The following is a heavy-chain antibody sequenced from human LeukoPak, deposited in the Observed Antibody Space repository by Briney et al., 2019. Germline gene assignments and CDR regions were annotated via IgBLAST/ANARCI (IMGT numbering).Heavy chain of an antibody. CDR1: AYTFTIYG. J-gene: IGHJ4*02. CDR3: ARKVGSGWSDY. CDR2: ISAYNGNT. D-gene: IGHD6-19*01. V-gene: IGHV1-18*01. Sequence: ASVTVSFTSSAYTFTIYGISWVRQAPGQGLELMGWISAYNGNTNYAQKLQGRVTMTTDTSTSTAYMELRSLRSDDTAVYYCARKVGSGWSDYWGQGTLVTVSS.